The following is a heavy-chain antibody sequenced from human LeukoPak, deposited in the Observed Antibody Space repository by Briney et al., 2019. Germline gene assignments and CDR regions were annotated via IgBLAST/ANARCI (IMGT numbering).Heavy chain of an antibody. CDR2: ISSSSNYI. V-gene: IGHV3-21*04. D-gene: IGHD6-19*01. CDR1: GFTIRNQW. Sequence: GGSLRLSCEVSGFTIRNQWMSWVRQAPGKGLEWVSSISSSSNYIYYADSVKGRFTISRDNSKNTLYLQMNSLRAEDTAVYYCAKDAYSSGWYGRPGAAGRWENRANFDYWGQGTLVTVSS. J-gene: IGHJ4*02. CDR3: AKDAYSSGWYGRPGAAGRWENRANFDY.